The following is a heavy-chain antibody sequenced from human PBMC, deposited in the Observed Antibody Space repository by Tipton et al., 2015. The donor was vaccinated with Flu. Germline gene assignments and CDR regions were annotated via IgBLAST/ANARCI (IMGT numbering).Heavy chain of an antibody. Sequence: SLRLSCATSGFTFTSYAMTWVRQAAGKGLEWVSAISAIGSGTYYADSVKGRFTISRDDSKNIVYLQMNSLRVEDTAVYYCTVRADGFADWGRGTLVTVSS. CDR2: ISAIGSGT. V-gene: IGHV3-23*01. CDR1: GFTFTSYA. CDR3: TVRADGFAD. D-gene: IGHD4-17*01. J-gene: IGHJ4*02.